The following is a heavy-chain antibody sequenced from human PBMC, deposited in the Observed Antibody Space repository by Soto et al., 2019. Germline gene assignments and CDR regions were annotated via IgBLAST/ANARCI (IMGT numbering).Heavy chain of an antibody. CDR3: ARDDIHCTGGSCDGLAMDV. Sequence: EVQLVESGGGLVQPGGSLRLSCAASGFTVSSKYMRWVRQAPGKGLEWVSLIQGGGTTYYADFEKGRFAISRDSSKTMLHLQVDSLRAEDTAVYYCARDDIHCTGGSCDGLAMDVWGKGTTVTVSS. CDR1: GFTVSSKY. J-gene: IGHJ6*04. CDR2: IQGGGTT. V-gene: IGHV3-66*01. D-gene: IGHD2-15*01.